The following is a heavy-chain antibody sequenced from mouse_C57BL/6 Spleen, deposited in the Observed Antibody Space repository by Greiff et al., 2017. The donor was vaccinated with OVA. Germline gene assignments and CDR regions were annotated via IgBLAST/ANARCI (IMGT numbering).Heavy chain of an antibody. J-gene: IGHJ2*01. D-gene: IGHD1-1*01. CDR3: ARGVYYYGSSYYFDY. CDR1: GYTFTSYW. V-gene: IGHV1-59*01. CDR2: IDPSDSYT. Sequence: QVQLQQPGAELVRPGTSVKLSCQASGYTFTSYWMHWVKQRPGQGLEWIGVIDPSDSYTNYNQKFKGKATLTVDTSSSTAYMQLSSLTSEDSAVYYCARGVYYYGSSYYFDYWGQGTTLTVSS.